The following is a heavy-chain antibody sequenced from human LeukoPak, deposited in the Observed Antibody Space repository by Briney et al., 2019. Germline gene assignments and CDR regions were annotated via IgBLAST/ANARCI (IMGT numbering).Heavy chain of an antibody. V-gene: IGHV3-30*18. CDR3: AKGHGIQLWLTPYYFDY. J-gene: IGHJ4*02. CDR1: GFTFSSYG. CDR2: ISYDGSNK. D-gene: IGHD5-18*01. Sequence: GGSLRLSCAASGFTFSSYGMHWVRQAPGKGLEWVAVISYDGSNKYYADSVKGRFTISRDNSKNTLYLQMNSLRAEDTAVYYCAKGHGIQLWLTPYYFDYWGQGTLVTVSS.